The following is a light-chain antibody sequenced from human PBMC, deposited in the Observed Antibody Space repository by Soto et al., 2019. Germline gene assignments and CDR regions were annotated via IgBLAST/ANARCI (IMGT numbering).Light chain of an antibody. V-gene: IGKV4-1*01. CDR1: QSVLYSSNNKNC. Sequence: DIVMTQSPDSLAVSLGERATINCKSSQSVLYSSNNKNCLAWYQQKPGQPPKLLIYWASTRESGVPDRFSGSGSGTDFTLTISSLQAEDVAVYYCQQYLVIPRTFGQGTKVDIK. J-gene: IGKJ1*01. CDR3: QQYLVIPRT. CDR2: WAS.